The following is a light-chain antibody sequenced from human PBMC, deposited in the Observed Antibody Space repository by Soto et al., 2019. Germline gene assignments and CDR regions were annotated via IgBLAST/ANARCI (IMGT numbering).Light chain of an antibody. CDR3: QQDKNWPPLT. CDR1: QSVRYN. CDR2: GAF. J-gene: IGKJ4*01. V-gene: IGKV3-15*01. Sequence: EIVMTQSPATLSVSPGETATLSCRASQSVRYNLAWYQQKPGQGPRLLIYGAFTRATGIPARFSGSGSGTEFTLTISSLQSEDFAVYYCQQDKNWPPLTFGGGTKVEIK.